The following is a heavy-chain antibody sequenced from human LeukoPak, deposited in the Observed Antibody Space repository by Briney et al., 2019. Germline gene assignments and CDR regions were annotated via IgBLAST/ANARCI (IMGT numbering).Heavy chain of an antibody. D-gene: IGHD2-15*01. CDR2: INPNSGGT. Sequence: ASVKVSCKASGYTFTGYYMHWVRQAPGQGLEWMGWINPNSGGTNYAQKFQGRVTMTRDTSISTAYMELSRLRSDDTAVHYCARDGILSYYYYMDVWGKGTTVTISS. CDR3: ARDGILSYYYYMDV. CDR1: GYTFTGYY. V-gene: IGHV1-2*02. J-gene: IGHJ6*03.